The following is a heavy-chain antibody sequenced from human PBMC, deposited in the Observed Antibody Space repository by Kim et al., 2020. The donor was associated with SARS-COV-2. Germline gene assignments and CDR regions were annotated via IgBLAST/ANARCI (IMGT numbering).Heavy chain of an antibody. D-gene: IGHD5-12*01. V-gene: IGHV1-8*01. Sequence: ASVKVSCKASGYTFTNYDINWVRQAPGKGLEWMGWMNPSNGNAGYAQKFQGRVTMTRHTSISTAYMELTSLRSEDTAVYYCARVVGRWLQEYDYWGQGTLVTVSS. J-gene: IGHJ4*02. CDR2: MNPSNGNA. CDR3: ARVVGRWLQEYDY. CDR1: GYTFTNYD.